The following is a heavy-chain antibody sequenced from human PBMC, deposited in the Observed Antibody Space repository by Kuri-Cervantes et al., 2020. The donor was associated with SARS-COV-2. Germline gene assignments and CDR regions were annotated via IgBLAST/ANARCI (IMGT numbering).Heavy chain of an antibody. CDR2: INHSGST. CDR3: AGSSKYYYYMDV. Sequence: SETLSLTCTVSGGSISSSSYYWGWIRQPPGKGLEWIGEINHSGSTNYNPSLKSRVTISVDTSKNQFPLKLSSVTAADTAVYYCAGSSKYYYYMDVWGKGTTVTVSS. V-gene: IGHV4-39*06. CDR1: GGSISSSSYY. D-gene: IGHD2-2*01. J-gene: IGHJ6*03.